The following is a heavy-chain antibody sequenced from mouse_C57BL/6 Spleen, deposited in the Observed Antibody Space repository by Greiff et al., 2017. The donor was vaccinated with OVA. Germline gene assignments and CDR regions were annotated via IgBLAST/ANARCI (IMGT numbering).Heavy chain of an antibody. J-gene: IGHJ3*01. CDR2: IDPSDSET. V-gene: IGHV1-52*01. CDR1: GYTFTSYW. CDR3: AREGGNYYGLGFAY. Sequence: QVQLKQPGAELVRPGSSVKLSCKASGYTFTSYWMHWVKQRPIQGLEWIGNIDPSDSETHYNQKFKDKATLTVDKSSSTAYMQLSSLTSEDSAVYYCAREGGNYYGLGFAYWGQGTLVTVSA. D-gene: IGHD1-1*01.